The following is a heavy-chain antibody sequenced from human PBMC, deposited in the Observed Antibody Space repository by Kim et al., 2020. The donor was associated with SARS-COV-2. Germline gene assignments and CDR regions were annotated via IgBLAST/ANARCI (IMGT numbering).Heavy chain of an antibody. V-gene: IGHV3-64D*09. J-gene: IGHJ4*02. Sequence: WSRQAPGKGLEYISAIQTKAESTDYADSVKGRFTTSRDNSKNTLYLQMRSLRLEDSAVYYCVGGRVDYWGQGTQVTVSS. D-gene: IGHD1-26*01. CDR2: IQTKAEST. CDR3: VGGRVDY.